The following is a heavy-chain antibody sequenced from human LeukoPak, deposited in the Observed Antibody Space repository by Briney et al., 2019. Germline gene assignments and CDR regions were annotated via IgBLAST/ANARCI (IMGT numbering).Heavy chain of an antibody. D-gene: IGHD6-19*01. CDR3: AREIAVADRFDY. CDR2: ISSSGSTI. J-gene: IGHJ4*02. Sequence: GGSLRLSCAASGFTFSSYEMNWVRQAPGKGLEWVSYISSSGSTIYYADSVKGRFTISRDNAKNSLYLQMNSLRAEDTAVYYCAREIAVADRFDYWGQGTLVTVSS. CDR1: GFTFSSYE. V-gene: IGHV3-48*03.